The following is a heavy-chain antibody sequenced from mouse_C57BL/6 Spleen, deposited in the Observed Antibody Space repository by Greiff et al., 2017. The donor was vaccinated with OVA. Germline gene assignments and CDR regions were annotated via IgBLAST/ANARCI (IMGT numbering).Heavy chain of an antibody. J-gene: IGHJ1*03. CDR2: ISSGGDYI. V-gene: IGHV5-9-1*02. CDR1: GFTFSSYA. D-gene: IGHD4-1*01. CDR3: TRDEGLGRGYFDV. Sequence: EVQLVESGEGLVKPGGSLKLSCAASGFTFSSYAMSWVRQTPEKRLEWVAYISSGGDYIYYADTVKGRFTISRDNARNTLYLQMSSLKSEDTAMYYCTRDEGLGRGYFDVWGTGTTVTVSS.